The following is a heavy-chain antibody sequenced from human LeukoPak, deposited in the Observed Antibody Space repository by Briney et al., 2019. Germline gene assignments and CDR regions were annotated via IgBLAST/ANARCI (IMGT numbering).Heavy chain of an antibody. J-gene: IGHJ4*02. CDR2: IRFDGSNK. V-gene: IGHV3-30*02. D-gene: IGHD3-9*01. CDR3: ARRYSSEGGVDY. Sequence: GGSLRLSCVGSGFTFSSYGIHWVRQAPGKGLEWVAFIRFDGSNKFYADSVKGRFTISRDNSKNTLYLQMNSLRAEDTAVYYCARRYSSEGGVDYWGQGTLVTVSS. CDR1: GFTFSSYG.